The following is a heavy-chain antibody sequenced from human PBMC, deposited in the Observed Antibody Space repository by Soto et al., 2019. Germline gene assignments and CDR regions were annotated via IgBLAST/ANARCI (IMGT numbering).Heavy chain of an antibody. CDR2: IYYSGST. Sequence: PSETLSLTCTVSGGSISNYYWSWVRQPPGKGLEWIGYIYYSGSTYYNPSLKSRVTISVDTSKNQFSLKLSSVTAADTAVYYCARVLAAAGSSGAFDIWGQGTMVTVSS. J-gene: IGHJ3*02. CDR1: GGSISNYY. CDR3: ARVLAAAGSSGAFDI. D-gene: IGHD6-13*01. V-gene: IGHV4-59*12.